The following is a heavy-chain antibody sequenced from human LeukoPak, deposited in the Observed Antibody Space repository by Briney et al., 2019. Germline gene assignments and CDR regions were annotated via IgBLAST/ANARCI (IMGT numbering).Heavy chain of an antibody. CDR2: IYYSGST. J-gene: IGHJ4*02. Sequence: SETLSLTCTVSGGSISSYYWSWIRQPPGKGLEWIGYIYYSGSTNYNPSLKSRVTISVDTSKNQFSLKLSSVTAADTAVYYCAKGGKWDVTPFDYWGQGTLVTVSS. D-gene: IGHD1-26*01. CDR3: AKGGKWDVTPFDY. CDR1: GGSISSYY. V-gene: IGHV4-59*01.